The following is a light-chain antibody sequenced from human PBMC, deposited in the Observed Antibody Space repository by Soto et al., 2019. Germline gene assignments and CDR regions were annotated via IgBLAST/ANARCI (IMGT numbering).Light chain of an antibody. Sequence: DVQMTQSPSSLSASVGDTVTITCRSSQGIAFYLAWFQQRPGKAPNLLISAASNLQSGVPSRFSGSGSGTDFTLTISSLQPEDCATYYCQKYDSAPFPFGPGTRVEVK. CDR3: QKYDSAPFP. CDR2: AAS. J-gene: IGKJ3*01. CDR1: QGIAFY. V-gene: IGKV1-27*01.